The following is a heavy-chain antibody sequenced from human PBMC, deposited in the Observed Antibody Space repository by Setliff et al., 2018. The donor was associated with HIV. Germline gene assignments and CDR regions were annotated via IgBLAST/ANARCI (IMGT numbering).Heavy chain of an antibody. CDR2: INNNGNT. CDR1: GDSITTNY. Sequence: PSETLSLTCTFSGDSITTNYWSWIRQPAGKGPEWIGRINNNGNTNYNPSLKSRVTMSVDTSKNQFSLKMSSVTAADTAVYYCARESGSAYYYYYMDVWGKGTTVTVSS. V-gene: IGHV4-4*07. D-gene: IGHD1-26*01. CDR3: ARESGSAYYYYYMDV. J-gene: IGHJ6*03.